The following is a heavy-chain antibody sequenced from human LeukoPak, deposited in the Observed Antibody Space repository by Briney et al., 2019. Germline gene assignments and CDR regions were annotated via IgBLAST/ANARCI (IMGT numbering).Heavy chain of an antibody. CDR3: ARGSGYCSGGSCYFALRTRRFDY. V-gene: IGHV4-4*07. CDR1: GNSISSYY. Sequence: PSETLSLTCTVSGNSISSYYWSWIRQPAGKGLEWIGRIYTSGSTNYNPSLKSRVTISVDTSKNQFSLKLSSVTAADTAVYYCARGSGYCSGGSCYFALRTRRFDYWGQGTLVTVSS. CDR2: IYTSGST. J-gene: IGHJ4*02. D-gene: IGHD2-15*01.